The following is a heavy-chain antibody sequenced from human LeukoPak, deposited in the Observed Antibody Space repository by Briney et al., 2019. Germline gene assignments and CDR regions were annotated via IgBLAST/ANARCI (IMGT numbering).Heavy chain of an antibody. CDR2: VYPLDSDT. Sequence: PGESLKISCQASGYTFDRSWIGWVRQMPGKGFQWLVIVYPLDSDTRYSPSVQDHVTITADPSIDTPYLQWRSLSASDTANYFCVRQIAVAGRTTSKDWYYIDVWGKGTAVTVSS. CDR3: VRQIAVAGRTTSKDWYYIDV. D-gene: IGHD6-19*01. J-gene: IGHJ6*03. V-gene: IGHV5-51*01. CDR1: GYTFDRSW.